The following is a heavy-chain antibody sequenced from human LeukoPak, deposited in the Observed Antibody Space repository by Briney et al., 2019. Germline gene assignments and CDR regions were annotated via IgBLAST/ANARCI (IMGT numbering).Heavy chain of an antibody. J-gene: IGHJ2*01. CDR3: AREVGGKDHEFFDL. CDR2: ISYDGSNK. CDR1: GFTFSSYA. D-gene: IGHD4-23*01. V-gene: IGHV3-30-3*01. Sequence: PGRSLRLSCAASGFTFSSYAMHWVRQAPGKGLEWVAVISYDGSNKYYADSVKGRFTISIDNSKNTLYLQMNSLRAEDTAVYYCAREVGGKDHEFFDLWGRGTLVTVSS.